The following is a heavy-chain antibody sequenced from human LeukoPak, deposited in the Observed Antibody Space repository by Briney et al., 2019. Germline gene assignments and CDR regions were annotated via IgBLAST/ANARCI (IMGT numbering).Heavy chain of an antibody. Sequence: GASVKVSCKASGYTFTSYYMHWVRQAPGQGLEWMGWINPNSGGTNYAQKFQGRVTMTRDTSISTAYMDLSRLRSDDTAVYYCARDRRGPYCDGDCYSRAFDIWGQGTMVTVSS. CDR3: ARDRRGPYCDGDCYSRAFDI. CDR2: INPNSGGT. D-gene: IGHD2-21*02. V-gene: IGHV1-2*02. J-gene: IGHJ3*02. CDR1: GYTFTSYY.